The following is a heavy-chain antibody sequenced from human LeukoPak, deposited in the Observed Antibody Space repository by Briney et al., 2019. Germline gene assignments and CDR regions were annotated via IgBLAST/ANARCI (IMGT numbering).Heavy chain of an antibody. Sequence: ASVKVSCKASGYTFTSYDINWVRQATGQGLEWMGGIIPIFGTANYAQKFQGRVTITADESTSTAYMELSSLRSEDTAVYYCARDAGSYGYHFDYWGQGTLVTVSS. V-gene: IGHV1-69*13. D-gene: IGHD5-18*01. CDR3: ARDAGSYGYHFDY. CDR2: IIPIFGTA. CDR1: GYTFTSYD. J-gene: IGHJ4*02.